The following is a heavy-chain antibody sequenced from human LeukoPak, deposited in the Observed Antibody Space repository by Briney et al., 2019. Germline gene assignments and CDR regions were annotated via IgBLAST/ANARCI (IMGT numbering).Heavy chain of an antibody. Sequence: SETLSLTCTVSGGSISSYSFYWGWVRQPPGKELEWIGSIYYSGSTISVDTSKNQFSLKLSSVTAADTAVYYCARDRIAVAGTNYYYGMDVWGQGTTVTVSS. CDR1: GGSISSYSFY. CDR3: ARDRIAVAGTNYYYGMDV. V-gene: IGHV4-39*07. D-gene: IGHD6-19*01. J-gene: IGHJ6*02. CDR2: IYYSGS.